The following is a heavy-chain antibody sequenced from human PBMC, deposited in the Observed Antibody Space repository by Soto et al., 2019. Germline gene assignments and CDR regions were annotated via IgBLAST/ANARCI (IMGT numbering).Heavy chain of an antibody. CDR2: INHSGST. CDR1: GGSFSGYY. J-gene: IGHJ3*02. V-gene: IGHV4-34*01. Sequence: SETLSLTCAVYGGSFSGYYWSWIRQPPGKGLEWIGEINHSGSTNYNPSLKSRVTISVDTSKNQFSLKLSSVTAADTAVYYCARGNDYGDSDAFDIWGQGTMVTVSS. CDR3: ARGNDYGDSDAFDI. D-gene: IGHD4-17*01.